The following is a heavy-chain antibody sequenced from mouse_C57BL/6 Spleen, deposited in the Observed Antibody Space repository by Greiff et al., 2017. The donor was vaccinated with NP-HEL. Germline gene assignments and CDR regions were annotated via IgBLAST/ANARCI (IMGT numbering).Heavy chain of an antibody. J-gene: IGHJ4*01. CDR3: ARERNFYYGYDNYAMDY. Sequence: QVQLQQPGAELVKPGASVKMSCKASGYTFTSYWITWVKQRPGQGLEWIGDIYPGSGSTNYNEKFKSEATLTVDKSSSTAYMQLSSLTSEDSAVYYCARERNFYYGYDNYAMDYWGQGTSVTVSS. V-gene: IGHV1-55*01. CDR1: GYTFTSYW. CDR2: IYPGSGST. D-gene: IGHD2-2*01.